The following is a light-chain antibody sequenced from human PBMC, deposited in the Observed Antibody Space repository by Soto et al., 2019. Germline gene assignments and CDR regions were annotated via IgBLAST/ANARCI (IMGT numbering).Light chain of an antibody. J-gene: IGKJ1*01. CDR2: GVS. CDR3: QQYNNWPPS. V-gene: IGKV3-15*01. Sequence: EIVMTQSPRTVCVSPGERATRSCMASQSVRSNLAWYQQKPGQAPRLLIYGVSTRATGIPAGLSGSGSGTEFTLTISSLQSEDYAVYYCQQYNNWPPSSGQGTK. CDR1: QSVRSN.